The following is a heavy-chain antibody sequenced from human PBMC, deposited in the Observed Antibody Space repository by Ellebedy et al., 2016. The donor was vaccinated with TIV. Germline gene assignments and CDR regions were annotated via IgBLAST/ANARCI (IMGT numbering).Heavy chain of an antibody. Sequence: PGGSLRLSCAASGFTFRNYAMSWFRQAPGKGLEWVATIGVSGVSTFYAASVEGRFTISRDSSQNRLYLQMSSLGAEDTATYYCAKGYDKGWSYFDYWGQGTLVTVSS. CDR2: IGVSGVST. J-gene: IGHJ4*02. CDR1: GFTFRNYA. D-gene: IGHD3-16*01. CDR3: AKGYDKGWSYFDY. V-gene: IGHV3-23*01.